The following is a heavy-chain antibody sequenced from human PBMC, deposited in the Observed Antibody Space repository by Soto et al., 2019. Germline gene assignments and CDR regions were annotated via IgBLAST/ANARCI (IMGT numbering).Heavy chain of an antibody. Sequence: GGSLRLSCAASGFTFSSYAMSWVRQAPGKGLEWVSAISGSGGSTYYADSVKGRFTISRDNSKNTLYLQMHSLRAEDTAVYYCAKDLPGYSGSYYAFDIWGQGTMVTVSS. J-gene: IGHJ3*02. D-gene: IGHD1-26*01. V-gene: IGHV3-23*01. CDR1: GFTFSSYA. CDR3: AKDLPGYSGSYYAFDI. CDR2: ISGSGGST.